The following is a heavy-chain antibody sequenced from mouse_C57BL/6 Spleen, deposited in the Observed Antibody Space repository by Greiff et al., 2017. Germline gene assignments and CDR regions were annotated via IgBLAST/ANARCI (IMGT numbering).Heavy chain of an antibody. D-gene: IGHD1-1*01. CDR2: INPSNGGT. V-gene: IGHV1-53*01. CDR1: GYTFTSYW. CDR3: ARDEGYYGSSLAWFAY. Sequence: QVQLQQSGTELVKPGASVKLSCKASGYTFTSYWMHWVKQRPGQGLEWIGNINPSNGGTNYNEKFKSKATLTVDKSSSTAYMQLSSLTSEDSAVYYCARDEGYYGSSLAWFAYWGQGTLVTVSA. J-gene: IGHJ3*01.